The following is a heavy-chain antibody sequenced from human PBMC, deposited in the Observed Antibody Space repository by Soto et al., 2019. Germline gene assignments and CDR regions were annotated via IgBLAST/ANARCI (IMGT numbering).Heavy chain of an antibody. CDR3: STNPRMIDD. Sequence: QVQLVAAEGGLVKPGGSLTLSCTASGFRFSVSYMTWVRQAPGKGLEWLSHINGASTDINYAASVRGRFTIFRDNSKNTLFLQMDSLRAEDTAFYYCSTNPRMIDDWGQGTLVTVSS. V-gene: IGHV3-11*06. CDR2: INGASTDI. CDR1: GFRFSVSY. J-gene: IGHJ4*02.